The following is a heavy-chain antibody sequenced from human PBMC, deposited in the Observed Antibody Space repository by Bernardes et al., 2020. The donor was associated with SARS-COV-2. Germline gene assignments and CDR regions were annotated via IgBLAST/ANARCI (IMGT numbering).Heavy chain of an antibody. CDR1: GYSISSGYY. J-gene: IGHJ5*02. Sequence: SEPLSLTCAVSGYSISSGYYWGCIRQPPGKGLEWIGSIYHSGSTYYNPSLKSRDTISVDTSKNQFSLKLSSVTAADTAVYYCARVRGYCSSTSCSNWFDPWGQGTLVTVSS. CDR2: IYHSGST. CDR3: ARVRGYCSSTSCSNWFDP. V-gene: IGHV4-38-2*01. D-gene: IGHD2-2*01.